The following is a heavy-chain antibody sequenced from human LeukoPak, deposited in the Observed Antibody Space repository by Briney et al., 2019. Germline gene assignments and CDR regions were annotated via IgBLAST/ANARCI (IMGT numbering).Heavy chain of an antibody. D-gene: IGHD2-2*01. J-gene: IGHJ4*02. CDR2: IKSKTDGGTT. CDR3: TTINCSSTSCYLELDY. V-gene: IGHV3-15*01. CDR1: GFTFSNAW. Sequence: GRSLRLSCAASGFTFSNAWMSWVRQAPGKGLEWVGRIKSKTDGGTTDYAAPVKGRFTISRDDSKNTLSLQMNSLKTEDTAVYYCTTINCSSTSCYLELDYWGQGTLVTVSS.